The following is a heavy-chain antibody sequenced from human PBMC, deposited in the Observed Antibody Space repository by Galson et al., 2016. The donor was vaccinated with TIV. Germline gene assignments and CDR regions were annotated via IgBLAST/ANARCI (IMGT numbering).Heavy chain of an antibody. CDR3: ATSRDIESLLEIYGMDV. V-gene: IGHV5-10-1*01. Sequence: QSGAEVKKPGDSLRISCKGSGHRFTSKWISWVRQMPGKGLEWLGKIALSDSYTHYSPSFPGHVTLSVDKSISTAYLQWSSLRASETAMYYCATSRDIESLLEIYGMDVWGQGTTVTVSS. J-gene: IGHJ6*02. CDR1: GHRFTSKW. D-gene: IGHD3-3*01. CDR2: IALSDSYT.